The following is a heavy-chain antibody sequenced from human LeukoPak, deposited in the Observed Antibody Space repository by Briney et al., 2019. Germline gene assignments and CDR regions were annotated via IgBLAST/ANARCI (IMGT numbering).Heavy chain of an antibody. Sequence: GGSLRLSCAASGFTFSSYGMSWVRQAPGKGLEGISYISGSGFTIHYADSVKDRFTISRDNAKNSLYLQMNSLRAEDTAVYYCARGVPKTSYYYYYMDVWGKGTTVTVSS. J-gene: IGHJ6*03. CDR3: ARGVPKTSYYYYYMDV. CDR2: ISGSGFTI. D-gene: IGHD4-11*01. V-gene: IGHV3-48*01. CDR1: GFTFSSYG.